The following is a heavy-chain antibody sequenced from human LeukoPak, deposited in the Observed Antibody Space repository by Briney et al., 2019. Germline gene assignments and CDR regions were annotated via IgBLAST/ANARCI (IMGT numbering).Heavy chain of an antibody. J-gene: IGHJ4*02. Sequence: ASVKVSCKASGYTFTSYDINWVRQATGQGLEWMGWMNPNSGNTGYAQKFQGRVTMTRNTSISTAYMELSSLRSEDTAVYYCAKDGDIVVVPAAILRAWWGSYYFDYWGQGTLVTVSS. CDR2: MNPNSGNT. V-gene: IGHV1-8*01. D-gene: IGHD2-2*02. CDR1: GYTFTSYD. CDR3: AKDGDIVVVPAAILRAWWGSYYFDY.